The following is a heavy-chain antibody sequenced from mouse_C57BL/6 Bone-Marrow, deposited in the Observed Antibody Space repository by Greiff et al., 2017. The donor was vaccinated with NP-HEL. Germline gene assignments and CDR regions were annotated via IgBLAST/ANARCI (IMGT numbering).Heavy chain of an antibody. CDR3: ARDYDGRSPDWFAY. V-gene: IGHV3-6*01. Sequence: EVQLQESGPGLVKPSQSLSLTCSVTGYSITSGYYWNWIRQFPGNKLEWMGYISYDGSNNYNPSLKNRISITRDTSKNQFFLKLNSVTTEDTATDDCARDYDGRSPDWFAYWGQGTLVTVSA. CDR1: GYSITSGYY. CDR2: ISYDGSN. J-gene: IGHJ3*01. D-gene: IGHD2-12*01.